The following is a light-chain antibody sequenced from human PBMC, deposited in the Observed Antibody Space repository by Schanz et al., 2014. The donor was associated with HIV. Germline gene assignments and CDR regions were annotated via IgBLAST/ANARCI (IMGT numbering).Light chain of an antibody. J-gene: IGLJ1*01. V-gene: IGLV1-40*01. Sequence: QSVLTQPPSLSGAPGQWVTVSCSGGSSNIGAGFDVHWYQQLPGTAPQLLIYGYNSRPSGVPDRFSGSKSGTSASLAISGLRSEDEADYYCAAWDDSLTLYVFGTGTKLTVL. CDR3: AAWDDSLTLYV. CDR2: GYN. CDR1: SSNIGAGFD.